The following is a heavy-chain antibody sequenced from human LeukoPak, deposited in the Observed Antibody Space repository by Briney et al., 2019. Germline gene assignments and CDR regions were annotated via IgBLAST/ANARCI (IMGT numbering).Heavy chain of an antibody. D-gene: IGHD6-6*01. V-gene: IGHV3-21*01. CDR1: RFTFSSYS. CDR3: ARGAAHTPFDS. J-gene: IGHJ4*02. Sequence: GGSLRLSCAASRFTFSSYSMNWVRQAPAEGLEWVSFISTTNSHIYYADSVKGRFTISRDNAKNSLYLQMNSLRAEDTAVYYCARGAAHTPFDSWGQGTLVTVSS. CDR2: ISTTNSHI.